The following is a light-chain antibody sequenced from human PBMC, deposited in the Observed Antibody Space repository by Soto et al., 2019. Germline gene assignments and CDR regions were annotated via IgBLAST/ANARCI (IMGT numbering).Light chain of an antibody. CDR2: DAS. CDR3: QQCTNWPPEVT. V-gene: IGKV3-11*01. J-gene: IGKJ4*01. Sequence: ETVLTQSPATLSMSPWERVNLYCRAIQSVSSYLAWYQQKPGQAPRLLIYDASNRATGIPARFSGSGSGTDFTLTIGSLEPEDFAVYYCQQCTNWPPEVTFGGGTKVDIK. CDR1: QSVSSY.